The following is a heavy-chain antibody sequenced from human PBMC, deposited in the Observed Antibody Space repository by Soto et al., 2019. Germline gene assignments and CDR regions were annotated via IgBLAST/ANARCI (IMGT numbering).Heavy chain of an antibody. J-gene: IGHJ4*02. CDR3: GGGQYYFAY. V-gene: IGHV3-30*03. Sequence: QVQLVESGGGVVQPGRSLRLSCAASGFPFTSYGMHWVREGPDKGLEWVAIISYDGSDKYYADSVKGRFTISRDNSKNTLYPQMNSRRPEETALYYCGGGQYYFAYRCQGTLVIVSS. CDR1: GFPFTSYG. CDR2: ISYDGSDK. D-gene: IGHD3-10*01.